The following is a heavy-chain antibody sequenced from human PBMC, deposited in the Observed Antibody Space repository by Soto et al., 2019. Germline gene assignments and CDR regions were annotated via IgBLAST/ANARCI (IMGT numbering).Heavy chain of an antibody. V-gene: IGHV1-18*01. Sequence: GASVKVSCKASGYTFTSYGISWVRQAPGQGLEWMGWISAYNGNTNYAQKLQGRVTMTTDTSTSTAYMELRSLRSDDTAVYYCARDSVDTAIVYYYYGMDVWGQGTTVTVSS. CDR2: ISAYNGNT. CDR1: GYTFTSYG. D-gene: IGHD5-18*01. CDR3: ARDSVDTAIVYYYYGMDV. J-gene: IGHJ6*02.